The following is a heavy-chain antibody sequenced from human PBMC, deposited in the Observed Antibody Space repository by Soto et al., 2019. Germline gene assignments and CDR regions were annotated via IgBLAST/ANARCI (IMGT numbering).Heavy chain of an antibody. D-gene: IGHD6-13*01. V-gene: IGHV4-39*07. CDR3: ARDRKGVAAAGTVVYFQH. CDR2: IYYSGST. CDR1: GGSISSSSYY. J-gene: IGHJ1*01. Sequence: GSLRLSCTVSGGSISSSSYYWGWIRQPPGKGLEWIGSIYYSGSTYYNPSLKSRVTISVDTSKNQFSLKLSSVTAADTAVYYCARDRKGVAAAGTVVYFQHWGQGTLVTVSS.